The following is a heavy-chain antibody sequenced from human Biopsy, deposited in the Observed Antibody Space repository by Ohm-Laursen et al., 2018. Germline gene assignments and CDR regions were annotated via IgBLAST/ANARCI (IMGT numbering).Heavy chain of an antibody. CDR2: IYYSGST. J-gene: IGHJ6*02. CDR1: SDSISSDY. D-gene: IGHD2/OR15-2a*01. Sequence: PGTLSLTCTVSSDSISSDYWGWIRQTPGKGLEWIGYIYYSGSTNYNPSLKSRVTISVDTSKNQFSLRLNSVTAADTAVYYCARATNSTGWPYYYFYGMDVWGQGTTVTVSS. V-gene: IGHV4-59*01. CDR3: ARATNSTGWPYYYFYGMDV.